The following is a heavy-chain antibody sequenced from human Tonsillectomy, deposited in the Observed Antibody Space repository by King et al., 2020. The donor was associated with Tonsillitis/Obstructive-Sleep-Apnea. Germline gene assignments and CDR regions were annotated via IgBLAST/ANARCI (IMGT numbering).Heavy chain of an antibody. CDR1: GGSISSSRYY. Sequence: QLQLRESGPGLVKPSETLSLSCTVSGGSISSSRYYWGWIRQPPGKGLEGIGTIYYNGDTYYNPSLKSRVTVSIDTSENQFSLKLTSVTAADTAVYYCARHAPDMDNYYYYMDVWGKGTTVTVSS. J-gene: IGHJ6*03. D-gene: IGHD3-9*01. V-gene: IGHV4-39*01. CDR3: ARHAPDMDNYYYYMDV. CDR2: IYYNGDT.